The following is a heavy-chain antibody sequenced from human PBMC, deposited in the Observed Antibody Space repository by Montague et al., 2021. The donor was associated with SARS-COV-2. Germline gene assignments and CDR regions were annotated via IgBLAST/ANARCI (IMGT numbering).Heavy chain of an antibody. D-gene: IGHD5/OR15-5a*01. Sequence: SLRLSCAASGFTFSTYIMNWVRQAPGKGLEWVSLISSSSGYIYYADSVKGRFTISRDNAQNSLYLQMNSLRAEDTAVYYCARGSTTNYYYYYMDVWGKGATVTVSS. CDR1: GFTFSTYI. CDR3: ARGSTTNYYYYYMDV. CDR2: ISSSSGYI. V-gene: IGHV3-21*04. J-gene: IGHJ6*03.